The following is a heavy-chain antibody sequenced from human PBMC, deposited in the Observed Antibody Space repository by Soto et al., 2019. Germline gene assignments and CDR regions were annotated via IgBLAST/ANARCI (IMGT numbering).Heavy chain of an antibody. CDR1: GGTFSSYT. D-gene: IGHD3-10*01. CDR2: IIPILGIA. CDR3: ARVPYYGSGSSDNWFDP. J-gene: IGHJ5*02. Sequence: SVKVSCKASGGTFSSYTTSWVRQAPGQGLEWMGRIIPILGIANYAQKFQGRVTITADKSTSTAYMELSSLRSEDTAVYYCARVPYYGSGSSDNWFDPWGQGTLVTVSS. V-gene: IGHV1-69*02.